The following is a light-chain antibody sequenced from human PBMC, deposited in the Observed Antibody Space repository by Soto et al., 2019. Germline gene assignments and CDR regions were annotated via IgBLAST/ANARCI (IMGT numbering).Light chain of an antibody. CDR1: SSDVGGYNY. V-gene: IGLV2-14*01. CDR2: DVS. J-gene: IGLJ2*01. Sequence: QSALTQPASVSGSPGQSITTSCTGTSSDVGGYNYVSWYQQHPGKAPKLMIYDVSNRPSGVSNRFSGSKSGNTASLTISGLQAEDEADYYCSSYTSSSTLVFGGGPKLTVL. CDR3: SSYTSSSTLV.